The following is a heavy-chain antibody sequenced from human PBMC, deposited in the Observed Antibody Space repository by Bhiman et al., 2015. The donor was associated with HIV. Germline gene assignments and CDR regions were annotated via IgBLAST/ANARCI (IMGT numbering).Heavy chain of an antibody. CDR1: GFTFSSYE. D-gene: IGHD3-22*01. CDR2: ISSSGSTI. Sequence: EVQLVESGGGLVQPGGSLRLSCAASGFTFSSYEMNWVRQAPGKGLEWVSYISSSGSTIYYADSVKGRFTISRDNAKNSLYLQMNSLRAEDTAVYYCASEDYDSSYDAFDIWGQGTMVTVSS. J-gene: IGHJ3*02. CDR3: ASEDYDSSYDAFDI. V-gene: IGHV3-48*03.